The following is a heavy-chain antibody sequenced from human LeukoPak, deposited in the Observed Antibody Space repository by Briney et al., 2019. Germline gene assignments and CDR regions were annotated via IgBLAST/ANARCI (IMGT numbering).Heavy chain of an antibody. D-gene: IGHD2-2*02. CDR2: ISSSSSYI. CDR1: GFTFSNYS. V-gene: IGHV3-21*01. J-gene: IGHJ4*02. CDR3: ARGYCSTTSCYTGPFDY. Sequence: GGSLRLSCAASGFTFSNYSMNWVRQAPGKGLEWVSSISSSSSYIYYADSLKGRFTISRDNAKNSLLLQMNSLRAEDTAVYYCARGYCSTTSCYTGPFDYWGQGTLVTVSS.